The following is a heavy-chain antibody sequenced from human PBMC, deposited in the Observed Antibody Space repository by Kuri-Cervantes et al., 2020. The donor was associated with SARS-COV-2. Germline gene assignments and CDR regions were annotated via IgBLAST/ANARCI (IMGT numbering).Heavy chain of an antibody. CDR3: ARDGHSYDYYYHYFYMDV. J-gene: IGHJ6*03. D-gene: IGHD3-16*01. V-gene: IGHV3-48*01. Sequence: GGSLRLSCAASGFTFSNYNINWVRQAPGKGLECISYISSSGSTKYYAGSVKDRFTVSRDNARNSVSLQMNSLRVEDTAVYYCARDGHSYDYYYHYFYMDVWGKGTTVTVSS. CDR2: ISSSGSTK. CDR1: GFTFSNYN.